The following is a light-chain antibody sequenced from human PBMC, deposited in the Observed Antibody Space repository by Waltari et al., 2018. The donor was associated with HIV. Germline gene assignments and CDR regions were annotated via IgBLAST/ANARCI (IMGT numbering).Light chain of an antibody. CDR3: MQALHKWT. CDR1: QSLLHSNGYNY. Sequence: DIVMTQSPLSLPVTPGEPASISCRSSQSLLHSNGYNYLDWYLQKPGQSPQLLIYSGSNRASGVPDRFSGSGSGTDFTLKISRVEAEDVGVYYGMQALHKWTFGQGTKVAIK. V-gene: IGKV2-28*01. CDR2: SGS. J-gene: IGKJ1*01.